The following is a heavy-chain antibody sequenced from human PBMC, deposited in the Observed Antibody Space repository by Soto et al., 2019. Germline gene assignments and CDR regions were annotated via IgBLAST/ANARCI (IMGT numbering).Heavy chain of an antibody. J-gene: IGHJ6*03. Sequence: GGSLRLSCAASGFTFSSYGMHWVRQAPGKGLEWVAVISYDGSNKYYADSVKGRFTISRDNSKNTLYLQMNSLRAEDTAAYYCAKARSDYDILTGYIYYYYMDVWGKGTTVTVSS. V-gene: IGHV3-30*18. CDR1: GFTFSSYG. CDR3: AKARSDYDILTGYIYYYYMDV. D-gene: IGHD3-9*01. CDR2: ISYDGSNK.